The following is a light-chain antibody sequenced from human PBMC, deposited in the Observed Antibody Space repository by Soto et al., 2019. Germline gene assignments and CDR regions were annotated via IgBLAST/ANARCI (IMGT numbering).Light chain of an antibody. CDR2: DVS. CDR1: SSDVGAYNF. CDR3: CSYAGSYTLV. V-gene: IGLV2-11*01. J-gene: IGLJ3*02. Sequence: QSVLTQPRSVSGSPGQSVTISCTGTSSDVGAYNFVSWYQQHPGRVPKLMIYDVSRRPSGVPDRFSGSKSGNTASLIISGLQADDEADYYCCSYAGSYTLVFGGGTKLTVL.